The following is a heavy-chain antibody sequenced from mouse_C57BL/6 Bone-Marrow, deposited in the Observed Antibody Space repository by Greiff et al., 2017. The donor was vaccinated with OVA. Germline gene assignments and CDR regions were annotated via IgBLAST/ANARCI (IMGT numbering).Heavy chain of an antibody. J-gene: IGHJ4*01. Sequence: EVQVVESGGGLVQPGESLKLSCESNEYEFPSHDMSWVRKTPEKRLELVAAINSDGGSTYYPDTMERRFIISRDNTKKTLYLQMSSLRPEDTALYYCARLHGYGYAMDYWGQGTSVTVSS. CDR1: EYEFPSHD. CDR2: INSDGGST. V-gene: IGHV5-2*01. CDR3: ARLHGYGYAMDY. D-gene: IGHD2-2*01.